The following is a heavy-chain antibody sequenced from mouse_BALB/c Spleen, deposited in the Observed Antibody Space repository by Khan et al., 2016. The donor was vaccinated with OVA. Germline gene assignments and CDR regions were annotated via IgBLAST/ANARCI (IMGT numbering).Heavy chain of an antibody. Sequence: QVQLQQSGAELVKPGASVRLSCKASGYTFTSYYLYWVKQRPGQGLEWIGDINPNNGGTNFNEKFRTKATLTVDKSSNTAYMELSRLTSEDSAVYCCRRSGDATFAYWGQGTLVTVSA. J-gene: IGHJ3*01. CDR3: RRSGDATFAY. D-gene: IGHD6-1*01. CDR1: GYTFTSYY. CDR2: INPNNGGT. V-gene: IGHV1S81*02.